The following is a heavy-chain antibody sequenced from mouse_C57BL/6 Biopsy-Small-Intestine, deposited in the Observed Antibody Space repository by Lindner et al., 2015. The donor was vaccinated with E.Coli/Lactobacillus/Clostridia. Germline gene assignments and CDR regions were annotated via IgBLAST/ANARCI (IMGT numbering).Heavy chain of an antibody. V-gene: IGHV9-3*02. CDR2: INTKTGNP. Sequence: VKVSCKASGYTFTSHGMNWVRQAPGQGLEWMGWINTKTGNPTYAQGFTGRFVFSLDTSVSTAFLQISDLKAEDTAMYYCARDDCSSANCPPMNWFDPWGQGTLVTVSS. D-gene: IGHD1-1*01. CDR3: ARDDCSSANCPPMNWFDP. J-gene: IGHJ4*01. CDR1: GYTFTSHG.